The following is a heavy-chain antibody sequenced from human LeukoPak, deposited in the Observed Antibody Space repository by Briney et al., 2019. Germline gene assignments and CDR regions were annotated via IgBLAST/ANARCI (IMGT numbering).Heavy chain of an antibody. J-gene: IGHJ5*02. CDR1: GYTFTSYD. CDR2: MNPNSGNT. D-gene: IGHD2-2*01. V-gene: IGHV1-8*01. CDR3: ARGRVPAAKGSWFDP. Sequence: ASVKVSCKASGYTFTSYDINWVRQATGQGLEWMGWMNPNSGNTGYAQKFQGRVTMTRNTSISTAYMELSSLRSEDTAVYYCARGRVPAAKGSWFDPWGRGTLVTVSS.